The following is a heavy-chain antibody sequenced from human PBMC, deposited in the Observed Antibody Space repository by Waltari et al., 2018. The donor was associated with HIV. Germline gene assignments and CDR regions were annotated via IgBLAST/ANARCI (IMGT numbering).Heavy chain of an antibody. D-gene: IGHD3-3*01. CDR3: ATADYDFWSGYPKKYFHH. V-gene: IGHV4-34*01. J-gene: IGHJ1*01. CDR1: GGSLSDYY. Sequence: QVQLQQWGAGLLKPSETLSLTCAVYGGSLSDYYWNWIRQPPGKGLDWLGEVSHNGSTTHNPSLKSRVTMSVDTSKNQFSLRLSSVSAADTAVYYCATADYDFWSGYPKKYFHHWGQGTQVTVSS. CDR2: VSHNGST.